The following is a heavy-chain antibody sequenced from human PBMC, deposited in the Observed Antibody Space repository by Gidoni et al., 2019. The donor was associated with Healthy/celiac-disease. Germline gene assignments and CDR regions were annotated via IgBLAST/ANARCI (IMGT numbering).Heavy chain of an antibody. CDR2: ISYDGSNK. D-gene: IGHD3-3*01. V-gene: IGHV3-30*18. Sequence: QVQLVESGGGVVQPGRSLRLSCAASGFTFSSYGMHWVRQAPGKGLEWVAVISYDGSNKYYADSVKGRFTISRDNSKNTLYLQMNSLRAEDTAVYYCAKDAWDYDFWSGEYGMDVWGQGTTVTVSS. CDR3: AKDAWDYDFWSGEYGMDV. J-gene: IGHJ6*02. CDR1: GFTFSSYG.